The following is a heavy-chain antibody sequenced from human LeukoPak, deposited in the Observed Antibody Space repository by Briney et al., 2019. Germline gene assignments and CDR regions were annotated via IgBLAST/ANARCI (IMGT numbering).Heavy chain of an antibody. V-gene: IGHV3-23*01. CDR3: AGYYCSSGTCRKYLDY. CDR2: ISAAGGIT. J-gene: IGHJ4*02. CDR1: GFTFSSYA. D-gene: IGHD2-15*01. Sequence: GGSLRLSCAASGFTFSSYAMSWVRQAPGKGLEWVSTISAAGGITYYADFVKGRFTISRDNSKNTLFLQMSSLRAEDTAVYYCAGYYCSSGTCRKYLDYWGQGTLVTVSS.